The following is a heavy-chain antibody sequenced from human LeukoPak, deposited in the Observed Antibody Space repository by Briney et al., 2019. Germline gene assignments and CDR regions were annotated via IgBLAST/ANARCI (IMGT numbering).Heavy chain of an antibody. D-gene: IGHD6-13*01. J-gene: IGHJ4*02. CDR2: IQYDRTNE. V-gene: IGHV3-30*02. Sequence: PGGSLRLSCAASAFTFSSYGMHWVRQAPGKGLEWVAYIQYDRTNEQYAHSVKGRFTISRDNSKNTLYLQMNSLRIEDTAVFYCAKGPKRLVFVRGYYFDDWGQGTLVTVSS. CDR3: AKGPKRLVFVRGYYFDD. CDR1: AFTFSSYG.